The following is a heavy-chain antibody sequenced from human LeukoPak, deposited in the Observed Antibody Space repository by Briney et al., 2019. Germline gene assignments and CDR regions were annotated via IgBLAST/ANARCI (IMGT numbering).Heavy chain of an antibody. Sequence: ASVKVSCKASGYTFTGYYMHWVRQAPGQGLEWMGWINPNSGGTNHAQKFQGRVTMTRDTSISTAYMELSRLRSDDTAVYYCARGIVGATPPVDYWGQGTLVTVSS. D-gene: IGHD1-26*01. J-gene: IGHJ4*02. CDR2: INPNSGGT. V-gene: IGHV1-2*02. CDR3: ARGIVGATPPVDY. CDR1: GYTFTGYY.